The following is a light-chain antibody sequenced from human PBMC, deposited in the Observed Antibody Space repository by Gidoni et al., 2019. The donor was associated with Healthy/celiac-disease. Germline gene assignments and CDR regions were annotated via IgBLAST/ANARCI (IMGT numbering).Light chain of an antibody. CDR3: QQYNSYSRS. CDR2: KAS. J-gene: IGKJ2*04. CDR1: QSISSW. Sequence: IQMTQSPSTLSASVGDRVTITCRASQSISSWLAWYQQKPGKAPKLLIYKASSLESGVPSRFSGSGSGTEFTLTISSLQPDDFATYYCQQYNSYSRSFGQGTKLEIK. V-gene: IGKV1-5*03.